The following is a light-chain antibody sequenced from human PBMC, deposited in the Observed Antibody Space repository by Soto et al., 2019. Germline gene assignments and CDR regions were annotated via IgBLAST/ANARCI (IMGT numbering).Light chain of an antibody. J-gene: IGLJ3*02. CDR1: SSNIGTNT. CDR2: SND. CDR3: QTFDSSLTISWV. V-gene: IGLV1-44*01. Sequence: QSVLTQPPSASGTPGQRVSISCSGGSSNIGTNTVNWYQHLPGTAPKLLIFSNDERPSGVPDRFSGSRSGTSASLAITGLQAEDEADYYCQTFDSSLTISWVFGGGTKLTVL.